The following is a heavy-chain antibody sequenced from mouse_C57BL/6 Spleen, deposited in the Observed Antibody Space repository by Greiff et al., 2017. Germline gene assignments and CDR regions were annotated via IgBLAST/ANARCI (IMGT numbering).Heavy chain of an antibody. Sequence: QVHVKQPGAELVKPGASVKMSCKASGYTFTSYWITWVKQRPGQGLEWIGDIYPGSGSTNYNEKFKSKATLTVDTSSSTAYMQLSSLTSEDSAVYYCAKGITTVVKDYWGQGTTLTVSS. V-gene: IGHV1-55*01. CDR3: AKGITTVVKDY. CDR1: GYTFTSYW. J-gene: IGHJ2*01. CDR2: IYPGSGST. D-gene: IGHD1-1*01.